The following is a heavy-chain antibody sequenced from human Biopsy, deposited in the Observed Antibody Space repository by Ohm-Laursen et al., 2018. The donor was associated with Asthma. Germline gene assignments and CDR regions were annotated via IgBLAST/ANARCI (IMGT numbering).Heavy chain of an antibody. V-gene: IGHV3-9*01. CDR2: ISWNSATI. J-gene: IGHJ4*02. D-gene: IGHD3-22*01. CDR3: AKVRSDWVITESFDY. CDR1: GFKFDEYT. Sequence: LSLTCAASGFKFDEYTMHWVRQAPGRGLEWVSGISWNSATIGYADSVEGRFTISRDNAKNSVFLHMDSLRPEDTAFYYCAKVRSDWVITESFDYWGQGVLVTVSS.